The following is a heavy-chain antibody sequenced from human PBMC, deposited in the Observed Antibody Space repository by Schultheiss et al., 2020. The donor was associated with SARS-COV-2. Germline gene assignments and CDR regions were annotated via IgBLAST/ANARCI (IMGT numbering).Heavy chain of an antibody. D-gene: IGHD3-22*01. CDR1: GYTFTGYY. Sequence: ASVKVSCKASGYTFTGYYMHWVRQAPGQGLEWMGWISVSNGNTNYAQKFQERVTITRDMSTSTAYMELSSLRSDDTAVYYCARDIDSGHYYAPGYWGQGALVTVSS. CDR2: ISVSNGNT. V-gene: IGHV1-2*02. J-gene: IGHJ4*02. CDR3: ARDIDSGHYYAPGY.